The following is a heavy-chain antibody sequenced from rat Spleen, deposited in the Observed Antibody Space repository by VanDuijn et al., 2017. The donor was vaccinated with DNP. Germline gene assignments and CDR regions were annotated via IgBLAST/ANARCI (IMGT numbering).Heavy chain of an antibody. CDR1: GFTFSNYD. V-gene: IGHV5-25*01. CDR2: ISPSGGST. CDR3: ARHPYGYNYGWFAY. J-gene: IGHJ3*01. D-gene: IGHD1-9*01. Sequence: EVQLVESGGGLVQPGRSLKLSCAASGFTFSNYDMAWVRQAPTKGLEWVASISPSGGSTYYRDSVKGRFTVSRDNAKSSLYLQMDSLRSEDTATYYCARHPYGYNYGWFAYWGQGTLVTVSS.